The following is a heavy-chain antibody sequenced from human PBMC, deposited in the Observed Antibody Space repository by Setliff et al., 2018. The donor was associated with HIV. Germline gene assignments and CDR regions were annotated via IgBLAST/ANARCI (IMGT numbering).Heavy chain of an antibody. Sequence: ASVKVSCKASGYPFNTYDITWVRQAPGQGLEWMGWISVNKGHTNYAQKFQDRVTMTTDTSTSTAYMELTGLRSDDTAVYYCARVTRDYYDSRALYYFDYWGQGTLVTVSS. CDR2: ISVNKGHT. CDR1: GYPFNTYD. D-gene: IGHD3-22*01. J-gene: IGHJ4*02. V-gene: IGHV1-18*04. CDR3: ARVTRDYYDSRALYYFDY.